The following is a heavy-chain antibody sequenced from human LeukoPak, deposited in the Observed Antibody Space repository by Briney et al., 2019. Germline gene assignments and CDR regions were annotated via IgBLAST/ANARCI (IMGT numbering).Heavy chain of an antibody. CDR1: GFTFDDYA. Sequence: GGSLRLSCAASGFTFDDYAMHWVRQAPGKGLEWVSGISWNSGSIGYADSVKGRFTISRDNAKNSLYLQMNSLRAEDTALYYCAKDGGYNDILTGYSYFDYWGQGSLVTVSS. V-gene: IGHV3-9*01. J-gene: IGHJ4*02. D-gene: IGHD3-9*01. CDR3: AKDGGYNDILTGYSYFDY. CDR2: ISWNSGSI.